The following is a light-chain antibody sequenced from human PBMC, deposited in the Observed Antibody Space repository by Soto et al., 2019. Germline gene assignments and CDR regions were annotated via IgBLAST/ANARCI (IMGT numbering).Light chain of an antibody. CDR1: QSVSSN. V-gene: IGKV3-11*01. Sequence: EIVLTQSPVTLSLSPGEGATLSCRASQSVSSNLGWYQQKPGQAPRLLIYGASTRATGIPARFSGSGSGTEFTLTISSLEPEDFAVYYCQQRSNWRGTFGQGTKVDIK. J-gene: IGKJ1*01. CDR3: QQRSNWRGT. CDR2: GAS.